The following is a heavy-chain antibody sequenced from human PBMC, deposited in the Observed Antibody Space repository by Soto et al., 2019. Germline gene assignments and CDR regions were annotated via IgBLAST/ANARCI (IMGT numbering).Heavy chain of an antibody. V-gene: IGHV3-30*18. CDR3: ANGFHGSGTYLCN. CDR1: GFIFRSYG. D-gene: IGHD3-10*01. CDR2: ISYDGNRK. J-gene: IGHJ4*02. Sequence: QVQLVESGGGVVQPGRSLRLSCAASGFIFRSYGMHWVRQAPGKGLEWVAVISYDGNRKYYADSVKGRFTISRDDSKNTLYLQMSSLRADDTAVYYCANGFHGSGTYLCNWGQGTLVTVSS.